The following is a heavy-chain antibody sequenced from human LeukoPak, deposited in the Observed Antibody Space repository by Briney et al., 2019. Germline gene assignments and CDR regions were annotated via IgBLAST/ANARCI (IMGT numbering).Heavy chain of an antibody. Sequence: ASVKVSCKASGYTFTGYYMHCVRHGPGQGLEWSGWVNPNNGGTNYAQKFQGRDTLTSDTSIGTAYMEMISLTSDDTAIYYCARLGRQDTAMAWGQGTLVTVSS. CDR3: ARLGRQDTAMA. J-gene: IGHJ5*02. V-gene: IGHV1-2*02. D-gene: IGHD5-18*01. CDR1: GYTFTGYY. CDR2: VNPNNGGT.